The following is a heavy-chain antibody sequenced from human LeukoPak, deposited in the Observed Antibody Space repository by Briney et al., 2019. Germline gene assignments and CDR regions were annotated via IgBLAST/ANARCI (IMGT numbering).Heavy chain of an antibody. CDR1: GGSISRYY. CDR3: ARAPMWEWDGPDGFDY. Sequence: SETLSLTCTVSGGSISRYYWSWIRPPPGKGLEWVGHSHYSGRTNYHPCLKSRVTISVDTSKNQFALKLSSVAAADTAAYYCARAPMWEWDGPDGFDYWGQGTLVTVSS. J-gene: IGHJ4*02. CDR2: SHYSGRT. D-gene: IGHD1-26*01. V-gene: IGHV4-59*01.